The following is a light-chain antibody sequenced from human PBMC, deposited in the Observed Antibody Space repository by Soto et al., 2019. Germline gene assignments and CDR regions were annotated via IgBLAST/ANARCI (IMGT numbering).Light chain of an antibody. Sequence: DVQMTQSPSTLSASVGDRVTITCRASQGISSRLAWYQQKPGQAPRLLIYKASSVESGVPSRFSGSGSGTEFSLTLSRLQPDEFATYFCQQYNSKGTFGQGTKVDI. CDR1: QGISSR. V-gene: IGKV1-5*03. CDR2: KAS. CDR3: QQYNSKGT. J-gene: IGKJ1*01.